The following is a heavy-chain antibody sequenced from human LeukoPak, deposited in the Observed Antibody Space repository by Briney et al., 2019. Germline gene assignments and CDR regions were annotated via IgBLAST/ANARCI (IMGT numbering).Heavy chain of an antibody. CDR1: GDTFGNYA. D-gene: IGHD1-1*01. CDR3: ARDPKVIVVPDSRNDRNDP. CDR2: IIPIFPKT. Sequence: ASMKVSCKASGDTFGNYAINWVRQAPGQGLEWMGRIIPIFPKTDYAQKFQGRVTITADKSTSTAYLELSSLSSEDTAVYYCARDPKVIVVPDSRNDRNDPWGQGTLVTVSS. V-gene: IGHV1-69*04. J-gene: IGHJ5*02.